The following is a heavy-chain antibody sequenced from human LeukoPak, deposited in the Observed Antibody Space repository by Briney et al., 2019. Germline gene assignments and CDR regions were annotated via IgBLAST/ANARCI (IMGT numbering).Heavy chain of an antibody. CDR1: GVSISSSNW. J-gene: IGHJ5*02. D-gene: IGHD6-19*01. Sequence: SGTLSLTCAVSGVSISSSNWWSWVRQPPGQGLEWIGEIYHSGSTNYNPSLKSRVTISVDKSKNQFSLKLSSVTAADTAVYYCARRGIAVAGTTDNWFDPWGQGTLVTVSS. CDR3: ARRGIAVAGTTDNWFDP. CDR2: IYHSGST. V-gene: IGHV4-4*02.